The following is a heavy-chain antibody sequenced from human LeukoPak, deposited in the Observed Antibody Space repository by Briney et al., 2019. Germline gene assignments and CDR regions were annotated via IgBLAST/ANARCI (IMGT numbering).Heavy chain of an antibody. Sequence: PSETLSLTCTVSGGSISSSTSYWGWIRQPPGKGLEWIGNIYYSGSTYYNPSLKSRVTISVDTSKKQFSLRLSSVTAADTAVYYCARYYCGGDCYSGYFDYWSQGTLATVSS. J-gene: IGHJ4*02. D-gene: IGHD2-21*02. CDR2: IYYSGST. CDR1: GGSISSSTSY. V-gene: IGHV4-39*01. CDR3: ARYYCGGDCYSGYFDY.